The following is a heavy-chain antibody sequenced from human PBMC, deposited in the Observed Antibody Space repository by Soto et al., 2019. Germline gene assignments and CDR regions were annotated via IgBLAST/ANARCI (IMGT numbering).Heavy chain of an antibody. D-gene: IGHD2-15*01. V-gene: IGHV1-2*04. Sequence: VASVKVSCKASGYSFTSYYMHWVRQAPGQGLEWMGWINPNSGGTNYAQKFQGWVTMTRDTSISTAYMELSRLRSDDTAVYYCARDRSGGNPWDYYYYGMDVWGQGTTVTVSS. CDR1: GYSFTSYY. CDR2: INPNSGGT. CDR3: ARDRSGGNPWDYYYYGMDV. J-gene: IGHJ6*02.